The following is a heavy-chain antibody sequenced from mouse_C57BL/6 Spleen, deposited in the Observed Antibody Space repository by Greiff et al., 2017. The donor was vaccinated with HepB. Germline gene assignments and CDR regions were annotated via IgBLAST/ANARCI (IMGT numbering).Heavy chain of an antibody. Sequence: ESGAELMKPGASVKLSCKATGYTFTGYRIEWVKQRPGHGLEWMGEILPGSGSTNYHEKFKGKATFTADTSSNTAYMQLSSLTTEDSALYYCARRGDYDGSSSDYWGQGTTLTVSS. D-gene: IGHD1-1*01. CDR1: GYTFTGYR. V-gene: IGHV1-9*01. J-gene: IGHJ2*01. CDR2: ILPGSGST. CDR3: ARRGDYDGSSSDY.